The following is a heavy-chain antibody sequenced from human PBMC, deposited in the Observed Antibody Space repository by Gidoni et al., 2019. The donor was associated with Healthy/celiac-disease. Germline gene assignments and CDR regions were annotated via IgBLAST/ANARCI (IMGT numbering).Heavy chain of an antibody. Sequence: QVQLVQSGAEAKKPGSSVQVSCKASGGTFSSYAISWVRQAPGQGLEWMGGIIPIFGTADYAQKFQGRVTITADKSTSTAYMELSSLRSEDTAVYYCARDRSRAAAGTGAFDIWGQGTMVTVSS. CDR2: IIPIFGTA. V-gene: IGHV1-69*06. CDR3: ARDRSRAAAGTGAFDI. D-gene: IGHD6-13*01. CDR1: GGTFSSYA. J-gene: IGHJ3*02.